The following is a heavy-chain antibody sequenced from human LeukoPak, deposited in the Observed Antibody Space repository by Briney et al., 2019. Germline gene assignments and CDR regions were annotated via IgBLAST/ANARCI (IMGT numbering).Heavy chain of an antibody. CDR1: GYTFTGYY. CDR3: ARDDGRYFDRLGHDAFDI. D-gene: IGHD3-9*01. Sequence: SVKVSCKASGYTFTGYYMHWVRQAPGQGLEWMGGIIPIFGTSNYAQKFQGRVTITADESTSTAYMELSSLRSEDTAVYYCARDDGRYFDRLGHDAFDIWGQGTLVTVSS. V-gene: IGHV1-69*13. J-gene: IGHJ3*02. CDR2: IIPIFGTS.